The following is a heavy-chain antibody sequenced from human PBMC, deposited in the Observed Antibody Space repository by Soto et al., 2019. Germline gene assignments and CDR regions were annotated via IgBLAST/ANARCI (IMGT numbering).Heavy chain of an antibody. Sequence: SVKVTCKACGGTFSSYAISWVRQAPGQGLEWMGGIIPVYGKTNYAQKFQGRVTMTTDTSTSTAYMELGSLRSDDTAVYYCASSSWYKGIRYYGMDVWGQGTTVTVSS. V-gene: IGHV1-69*05. CDR2: IIPVYGKT. D-gene: IGHD1-1*01. CDR3: ASSSWYKGIRYYGMDV. J-gene: IGHJ6*02. CDR1: GGTFSSYA.